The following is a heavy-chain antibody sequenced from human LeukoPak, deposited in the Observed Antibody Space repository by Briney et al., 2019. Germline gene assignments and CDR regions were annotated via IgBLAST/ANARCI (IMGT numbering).Heavy chain of an antibody. J-gene: IGHJ4*02. CDR1: GGSISSSGYY. V-gene: IGHV4-39*01. CDR2: ISYSGNT. D-gene: IGHD3-22*01. Sequence: PSETLSLTCSVSGGSISSSGYYWGWIRQTPGKGLEWIGSISYSGNTYYNPSLRSRVTISVDTSKNQFSLKVASVTAADTAVYYCAAYYHDMSGYFGCGQGTLVTVSS. CDR3: AAYYHDMSGYFG.